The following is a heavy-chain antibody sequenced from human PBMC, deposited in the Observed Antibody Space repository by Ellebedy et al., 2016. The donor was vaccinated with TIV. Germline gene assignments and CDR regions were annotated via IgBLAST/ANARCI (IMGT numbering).Heavy chain of an antibody. Sequence: GESLKISXAASGFSFSSHSMNWARQAPGKGLELISFISSSSNSIIYGDSVQGRFSIFRDNAKNTLYLQMNSLRVEDTAVYYCVRGAGPGAWLVDRWGQGTLVTVSS. V-gene: IGHV3-48*04. CDR2: ISSSSNSI. J-gene: IGHJ5*02. CDR1: GFSFSSHS. CDR3: VRGAGPGAWLVDR. D-gene: IGHD5-12*01.